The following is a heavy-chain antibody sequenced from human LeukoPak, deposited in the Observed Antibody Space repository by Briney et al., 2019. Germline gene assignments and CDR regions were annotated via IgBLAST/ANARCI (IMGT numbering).Heavy chain of an antibody. CDR2: IYYSGST. CDR1: GGSISSYY. D-gene: IGHD5-24*01. CDR3: ASSRDGYNSDY. V-gene: IGHV4-59*06. Sequence: PSETLSLTCTVSGGSISSYYWSWIRQHPGKGLEWIGYIYYSGSTYYNPSLKSRVTISVDTSKNQFSLKLSSVTAADTAVYYCASSRDGYNSDYWGQGTLVTVSS. J-gene: IGHJ4*02.